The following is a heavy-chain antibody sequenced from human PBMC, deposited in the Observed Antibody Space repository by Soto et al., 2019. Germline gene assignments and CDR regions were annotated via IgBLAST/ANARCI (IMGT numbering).Heavy chain of an antibody. J-gene: IGHJ4*02. D-gene: IGHD6-19*01. V-gene: IGHV3-23*01. CDR2: IRGSGGST. Sequence: PGGSLRLSCAASGFTFSSFAMSWVRQAPGKGLEWVSAIRGSGGSTYYADSVKGRFTISRDNSKNTLYLQMNSLRAEDTAVYYCAKDRDSSGWYDHGYWGQGTLVTVSS. CDR3: AKDRDSSGWYDHGY. CDR1: GFTFSSFA.